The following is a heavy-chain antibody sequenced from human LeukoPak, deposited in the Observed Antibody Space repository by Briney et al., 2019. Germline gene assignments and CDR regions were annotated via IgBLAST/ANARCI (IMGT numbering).Heavy chain of an antibody. CDR3: ASRDYGDYEY. V-gene: IGHV4-59*01. CDR2: IYYSGST. D-gene: IGHD4-17*01. Sequence: SETLSLTCTVSGGSISSYYWSWIRQPPGKGLEWIGYIYYSGSTNYNPSLKSRVTISVDTSKNQFSLKLSSVTAADTAVYYCASRDYGDYEYWGQGTLVTVSS. J-gene: IGHJ4*02. CDR1: GGSISSYY.